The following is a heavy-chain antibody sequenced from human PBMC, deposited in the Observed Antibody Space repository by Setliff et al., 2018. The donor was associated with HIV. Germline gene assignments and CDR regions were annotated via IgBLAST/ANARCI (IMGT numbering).Heavy chain of an antibody. V-gene: IGHV3-74*01. Sequence: PSETLSLSCVVSGFTLSRHWIHWVRQAPGQGLVWVSYITNEERGPKYADFVKGRFTVSRDDAKNTVYLQLNSLRAEDTAVYYCARDGGFGTPYDNWGQGTLVTVSS. CDR3: ARDGGFGTPYDN. D-gene: IGHD1-7*01. CDR1: GFTLSRHW. CDR2: ITNEERGP. J-gene: IGHJ4*02.